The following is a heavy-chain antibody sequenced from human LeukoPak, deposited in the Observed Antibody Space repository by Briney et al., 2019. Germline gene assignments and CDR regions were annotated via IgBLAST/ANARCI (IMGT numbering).Heavy chain of an antibody. Sequence: SETLSLTCTVSGYSISSGYYWGWIRQPPGKGLEWIGEINHSGSTNYNPSLKSRVTISVDTSKNQFSLKLSSVTAADTAVYYCARASGISDILTGPLVAFDIWGQGTMVTVSS. CDR3: ARASGISDILTGPLVAFDI. CDR1: GYSISSGYY. J-gene: IGHJ3*02. CDR2: INHSGST. V-gene: IGHV4-38-2*02. D-gene: IGHD3-9*01.